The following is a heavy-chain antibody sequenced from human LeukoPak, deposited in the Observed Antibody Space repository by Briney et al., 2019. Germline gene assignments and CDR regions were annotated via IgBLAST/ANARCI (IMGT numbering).Heavy chain of an antibody. J-gene: IGHJ4*02. CDR2: ISSDGRTQ. D-gene: IGHD3-10*01. V-gene: IGHV3-30*01. CDR3: ARSRLLWFGEFQFYY. Sequence: TGGSLRLSCAASGFTFSSYSMHWVRQAPGKGLEWVSVISSDGRTQYYADSVEGRFTISRDNFKNTLYLEMNSLRAEDTAVYYCARSRLLWFGEFQFYYWGQGTLVTVSS. CDR1: GFTFSSYS.